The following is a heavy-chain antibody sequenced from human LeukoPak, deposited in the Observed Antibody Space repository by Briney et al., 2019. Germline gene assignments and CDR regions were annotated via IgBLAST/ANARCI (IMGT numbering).Heavy chain of an antibody. J-gene: IGHJ3*02. CDR3: ARVYFYQLPKGGAFDI. V-gene: IGHV4-59*01. D-gene: IGHD2-2*01. CDR2: IYYSGST. Sequence: SETLSLTCTVSGGSISSYYWSWIRQPPGKGLEWIGYIYYSGSTNYNPSLKSRVTISVDTSKNQFSLKLSSVTAADTAVYYCARVYFYQLPKGGAFDIWGQGTMVTVSS. CDR1: GGSISSYY.